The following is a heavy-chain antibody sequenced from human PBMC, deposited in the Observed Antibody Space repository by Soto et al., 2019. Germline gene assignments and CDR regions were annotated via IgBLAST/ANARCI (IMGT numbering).Heavy chain of an antibody. CDR3: ARSVTVDY. D-gene: IGHD4-4*01. V-gene: IGHV1-46*03. Sequence: DSVKVSCNASGYTFTSDYMNWVRQAPGQGLEWMGIINPSGGSTSYAQKFQGRVTMTGDTSTSTVYMELTSLRSDDTAVYYCARSVTVDYWGQGTLVTVSS. J-gene: IGHJ4*02. CDR1: GYTFTSDY. CDR2: INPSGGST.